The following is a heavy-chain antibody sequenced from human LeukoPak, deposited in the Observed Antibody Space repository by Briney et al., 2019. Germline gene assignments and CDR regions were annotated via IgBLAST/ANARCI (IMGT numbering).Heavy chain of an antibody. V-gene: IGHV1-46*01. D-gene: IGHD1-26*01. J-gene: IGHJ4*02. Sequence: ASVKVSCKASGYTFTSYYMHWVRQAPGQGLEWMGIINPSGGSTSYAQKFQGRVTMTRDMSTSTVYMELSSLRSGDTAVYYCAREVGADLGFFDYWGQGTLVTVSS. CDR2: INPSGGST. CDR3: AREVGADLGFFDY. CDR1: GYTFTSYY.